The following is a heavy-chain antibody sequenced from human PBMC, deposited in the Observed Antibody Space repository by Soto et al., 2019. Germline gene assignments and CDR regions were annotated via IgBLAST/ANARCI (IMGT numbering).Heavy chain of an antibody. Sequence: PSETLSLTCAVSGYSISSGYYWGWIRQPPGKGLEWIGSISHSGSTNYNPSLKSRVTISVDTSKNQFSLKLSSVTAADTAVYYCAREGQIWFGELYPFDYWGQGTLVTVSS. CDR3: AREGQIWFGELYPFDY. CDR1: GYSISSGYY. V-gene: IGHV4-38-2*02. J-gene: IGHJ4*02. D-gene: IGHD3-10*01. CDR2: ISHSGST.